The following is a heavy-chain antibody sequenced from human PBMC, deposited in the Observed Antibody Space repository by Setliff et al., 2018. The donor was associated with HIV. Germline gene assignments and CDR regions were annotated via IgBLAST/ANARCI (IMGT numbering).Heavy chain of an antibody. Sequence: GASVKVSCKASGYTFTNFAISWVRQAPGQGLEWMGWISAYSDNTYYAQSLQGRVTMTTDTTSSTSYMELRSLRSDGTAMYYCARIRAGALLNAFDIWGQGTMVT. CDR3: ARIRAGALLNAFDI. CDR1: GYTFTNFA. J-gene: IGHJ3*02. CDR2: ISAYSDNT. V-gene: IGHV1-18*01. D-gene: IGHD1-26*01.